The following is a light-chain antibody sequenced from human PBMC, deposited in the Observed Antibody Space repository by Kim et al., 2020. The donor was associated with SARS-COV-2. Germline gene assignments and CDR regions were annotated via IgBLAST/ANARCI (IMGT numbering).Light chain of an antibody. CDR1: QSVGSRY. CDR3: QQYGSSPPYT. J-gene: IGKJ2*01. Sequence: SPGKRTSTSCRCSQSVGSRYLAWYQQETGQATRLLIYGASSRGAGIRDRDSGSGSRSDYSLTINRLEPEDFAVYYCQQYGSSPPYTFGQGTKLEI. CDR2: GAS. V-gene: IGKV3-20*01.